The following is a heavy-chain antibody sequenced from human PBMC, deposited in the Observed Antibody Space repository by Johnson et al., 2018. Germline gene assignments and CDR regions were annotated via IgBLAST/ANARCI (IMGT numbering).Heavy chain of an antibody. J-gene: IGHJ3*02. Sequence: QVQLVESGGGLVKPGGSLRLSCAASGFTFSSYGMHWVRQAPGKGLEWVAVISYDGSNKYYADSVKGRFTISRDNSKNTLYLQMNSLRAEDTAVYYCAKGPSSAFDIWGQGTMVTVSS. V-gene: IGHV3-30*18. CDR3: AKGPSSAFDI. CDR1: GFTFSSYG. CDR2: ISYDGSNK. D-gene: IGHD2-2*01.